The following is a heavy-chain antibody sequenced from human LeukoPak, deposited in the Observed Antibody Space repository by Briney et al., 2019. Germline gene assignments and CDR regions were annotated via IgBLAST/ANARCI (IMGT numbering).Heavy chain of an antibody. D-gene: IGHD6-19*01. CDR3: ARTLYSSGWYDY. V-gene: IGHV3-23*01. Sequence: GGSLRLSCAASGFTFSSYAMSWVRQAPGKGLEWVSAISGSGGNTYYADSVKGRFTISRDNSMNTLYLQMNSLRAEDTAVCYCARTLYSSGWYDYWGQGTLVTVSS. J-gene: IGHJ4*02. CDR1: GFTFSSYA. CDR2: ISGSGGNT.